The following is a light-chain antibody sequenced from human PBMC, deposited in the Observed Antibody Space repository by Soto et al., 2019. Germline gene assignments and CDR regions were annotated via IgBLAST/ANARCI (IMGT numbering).Light chain of an antibody. CDR3: QQRSNWPRYT. CDR1: QSVSSS. Sequence: EIVLTQSPATLSLSPGERATLSCRASQSVSSSFAWYQQKPGQAPRLLIYDASNRATGIPARFSGSGSGTDFTLTISSLEPEDFAVYYCQQRSNWPRYTFGQGTKLEIK. V-gene: IGKV3-11*01. CDR2: DAS. J-gene: IGKJ2*01.